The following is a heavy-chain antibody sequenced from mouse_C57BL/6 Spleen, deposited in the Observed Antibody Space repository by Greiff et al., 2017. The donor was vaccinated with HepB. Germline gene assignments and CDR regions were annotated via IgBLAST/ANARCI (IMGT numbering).Heavy chain of an antibody. CDR1: GYTFTSYW. Sequence: QVHVKQSGAELVRPGSSVKLSCKASGYTFTSYWMHWVKQRPIQGLEWIGNIDPSDSETHYNQKFKDKATLTVDKSSSTAYMQLSSLTSEDSAVYYCARTDYGSSYAMDYWGQGTSVTVSS. CDR3: ARTDYGSSYAMDY. J-gene: IGHJ4*01. CDR2: IDPSDSET. V-gene: IGHV1-52*01. D-gene: IGHD1-1*01.